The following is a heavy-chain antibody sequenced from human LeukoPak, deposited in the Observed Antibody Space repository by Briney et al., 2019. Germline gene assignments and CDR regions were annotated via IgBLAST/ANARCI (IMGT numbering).Heavy chain of an antibody. D-gene: IGHD7-27*01. J-gene: IGHJ4*02. V-gene: IGHV4-61*02. CDR3: ARGISWGSPFDY. CDR1: GGSISSGSYY. Sequence: SQTLSLTCTVSGGSISSGSYYWSWIRQPAGKGLEWIGRIYTSGSTNHNPSLKSRVTISVDTSKNQFSLKLSSVTAADTAVYYCARGISWGSPFDYWGQGTLVTVSS. CDR2: IYTSGST.